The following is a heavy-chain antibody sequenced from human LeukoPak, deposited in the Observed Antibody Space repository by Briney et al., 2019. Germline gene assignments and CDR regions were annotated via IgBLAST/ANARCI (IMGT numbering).Heavy chain of an antibody. CDR2: VNSDESST. CDR1: GFTFSSRW. V-gene: IGHV3-74*01. J-gene: IGHJ3*02. Sequence: GGSLRLSCAPYGFTFSSRWMHWVRQAPRKGLVWVSHVNSDESSTNYADSVKGRFTISRDNTKNTLYLQMNSLRAEDTAVYYCASEDSYAFDIWGQGTMVTVSS. CDR3: ASEDSYAFDI.